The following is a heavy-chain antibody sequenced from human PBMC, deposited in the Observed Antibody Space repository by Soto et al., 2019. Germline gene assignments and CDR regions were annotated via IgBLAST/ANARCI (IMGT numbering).Heavy chain of an antibody. V-gene: IGHV4-30-4*01. CDR3: ARDGTLYDNNNYYYLY. D-gene: IGHD3-22*01. CDR1: GDSVSSVGFH. J-gene: IGHJ4*02. CDR2: IYNGGST. Sequence: ASETLSLTCTVSGDSVSSVGFHWAWLRRPPGKGLEWIGYIYNGGSTYYRPSLESRMHMSLDATRNHYSLRLTSVTAADTAIYYCARDGTLYDNNNYYYLYWGQGTLVTVSS.